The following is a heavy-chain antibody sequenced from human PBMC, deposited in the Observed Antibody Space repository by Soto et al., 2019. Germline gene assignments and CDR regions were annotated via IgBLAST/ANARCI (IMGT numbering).Heavy chain of an antibody. J-gene: IGHJ4*02. Sequence: QVQLVQSGAEVKKPGASVKVSCKASGYTFTSYGISWVRQAPGQGLEWMGWISAYNGNTNYAQKLQGRVTMTTDTSTSTADMELRSLRSDDTAVCYWAGVWFGELCDYWGQGTLVTVSS. D-gene: IGHD3-10*01. CDR3: AGVWFGELCDY. CDR1: GYTFTSYG. V-gene: IGHV1-18*01. CDR2: ISAYNGNT.